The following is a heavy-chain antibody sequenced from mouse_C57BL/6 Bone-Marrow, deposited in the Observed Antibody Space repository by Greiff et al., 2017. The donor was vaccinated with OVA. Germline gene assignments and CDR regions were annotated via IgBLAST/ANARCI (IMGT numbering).Heavy chain of an antibody. D-gene: IGHD1-1*01. CDR3: ARDEFYYYGSY. CDR2: IHPNSGST. CDR1: GYTFTSYW. V-gene: IGHV1-64*01. Sequence: VQLQQPGAELVKPGASVKLSCKASGYTFTSYWMHWVKQRPGQGLEWIGMIHPNSGSTNYNEKFKSKATLTVDKSSSTAYMQLSSLTSEDSAVYDCARDEFYYYGSYWGQGTTLTVSS. J-gene: IGHJ2*01.